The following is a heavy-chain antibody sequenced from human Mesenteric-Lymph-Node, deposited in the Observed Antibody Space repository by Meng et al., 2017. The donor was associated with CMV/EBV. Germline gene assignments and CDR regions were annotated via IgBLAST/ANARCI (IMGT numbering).Heavy chain of an antibody. CDR2: IRQSENDK. D-gene: IGHD3-22*01. V-gene: IGHV3-30*02. J-gene: IGHJ4*02. CDR1: GFTFGDYA. CDR3: STFLNYYDTSGSHSY. Sequence: GGSLRLSCTASGFTFGDYAMSWVRQAPGKGLEWVAFIRQSENDKFYPGSVKGRFTISRDNSKNTLYLQMSSLRAEDTAVYYCSTFLNYYDTSGSHSYWGQGTLVTVSS.